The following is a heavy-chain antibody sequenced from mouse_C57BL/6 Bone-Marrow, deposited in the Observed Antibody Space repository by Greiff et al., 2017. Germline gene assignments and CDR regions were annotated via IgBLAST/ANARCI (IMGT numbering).Heavy chain of an antibody. CDR2: ISDGGSYT. Sequence: EVQRVESGGGLVKPGGSLKLSCAASGFTFSSYAMSWVRQTPEKRLAWVATISDGGSYTYYPDNVKGRFTISRDNAKNNLYLQMSHLKSEDTAMYYCARGVTTVDYFDYWGQGTTLTVSS. J-gene: IGHJ2*01. CDR1: GFTFSSYA. V-gene: IGHV5-4*01. D-gene: IGHD1-1*01. CDR3: ARGVTTVDYFDY.